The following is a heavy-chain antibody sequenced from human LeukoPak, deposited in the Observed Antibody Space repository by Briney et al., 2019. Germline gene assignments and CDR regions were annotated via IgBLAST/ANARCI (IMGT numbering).Heavy chain of an antibody. CDR2: TSYDGSNE. V-gene: IGHV3-30*03. D-gene: IGHD5-24*01. J-gene: IGHJ4*02. CDR1: GFTFSRHD. Sequence: EGSLRLSCAASGFTFSRHDMHWLRQAPGKGLEWVAVTSYDGSNEYYTDTVKGRFTISRDNSRNMVFLQMNSLRHEDTGVYYCSRDTEYNYGYSFDYWGQGTPVTVSS. CDR3: SRDTEYNYGYSFDY.